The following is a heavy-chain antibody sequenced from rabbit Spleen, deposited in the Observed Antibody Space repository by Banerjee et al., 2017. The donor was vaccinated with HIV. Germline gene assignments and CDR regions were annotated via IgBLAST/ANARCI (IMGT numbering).Heavy chain of an antibody. CDR3: ARDLVAVIGWNFNL. CDR1: GFSFSGSYW. J-gene: IGHJ4*01. Sequence: QSLEESGGDLVKPGASLTLTCTASGFSFSGSYWICWVRQAPGKGLEWIACINTITGKSVYASWAKGRFIMSRTSSTTVTLQMTSLTAADTATYFCARDLVAVIGWNFNLWGPGTLVTVS. V-gene: IGHV1S40*01. D-gene: IGHD1-1*01. CDR2: INTITGKS.